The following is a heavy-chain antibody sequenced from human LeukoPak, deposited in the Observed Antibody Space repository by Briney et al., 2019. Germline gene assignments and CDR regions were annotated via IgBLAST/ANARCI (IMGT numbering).Heavy chain of an antibody. CDR1: GFTFSSYA. Sequence: PGGSLRLSCAASGFTFSSYAMHWFRQAPGKGPVWVSRINGDGTRTTHADFVKGRITTSRDNAKNTLFLQMDNLRAEDTAVYYCARGDISGMRGWGQGTLVTVSS. CDR3: ARGDISGMRG. CDR2: INGDGTRT. D-gene: IGHD1-20*01. V-gene: IGHV3-74*01. J-gene: IGHJ4*02.